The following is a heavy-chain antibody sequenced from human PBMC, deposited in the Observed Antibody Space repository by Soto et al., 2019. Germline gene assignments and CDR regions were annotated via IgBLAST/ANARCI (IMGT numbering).Heavy chain of an antibody. Sequence: GGSLRLSCAASGFTVSSNYMSWVRQAPGKGLEWVSVIQSGGSTYYADSVKGRFSISRDNSKNTLYLQMNSLRAEDTAVYYCASSYSGSYYGGSEYFQHWGQGTLVTVSS. CDR1: GFTVSSNY. J-gene: IGHJ1*01. V-gene: IGHV3-66*01. CDR2: IQSGGST. CDR3: ASSYSGSYYGGSEYFQH. D-gene: IGHD1-26*01.